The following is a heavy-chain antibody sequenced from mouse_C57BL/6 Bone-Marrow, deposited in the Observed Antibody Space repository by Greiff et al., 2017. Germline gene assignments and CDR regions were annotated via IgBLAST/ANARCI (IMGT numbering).Heavy chain of an antibody. V-gene: IGHV1-69*01. CDR2: FDPSDSYT. J-gene: IGHJ1*03. Sequence: VQLQQPGAELVMPGASVKLSCKASGYTFTSYWMHWVKQRPGQGLEWIGEFDPSDSYTNYNQKFKGKSTLTVDKSSSTAYMQLSSLTSEDSAVYYCARSELYWYFDVSGTGTTVTVSS. CDR1: GYTFTSYW. CDR3: ARSELYWYFDV.